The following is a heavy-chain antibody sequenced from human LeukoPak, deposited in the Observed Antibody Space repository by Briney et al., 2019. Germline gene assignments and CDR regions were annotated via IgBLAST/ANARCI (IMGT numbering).Heavy chain of an antibody. Sequence: GGPPRLSCAASGFACSGYWIYWVRQAPGKGLVWVSRINSDGSDTTHADSVKGRFTISRDNAENTLYLQMNSLRAEDTAVYYCARGGAYNYEPLDYWGQGTLVTVSS. J-gene: IGHJ4*02. V-gene: IGHV3-74*01. CDR1: GFACSGYW. D-gene: IGHD5-18*01. CDR2: INSDGSDT. CDR3: ARGGAYNYEPLDY.